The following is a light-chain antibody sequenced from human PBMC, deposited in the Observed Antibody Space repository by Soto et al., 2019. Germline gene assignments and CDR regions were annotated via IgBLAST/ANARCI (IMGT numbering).Light chain of an antibody. J-gene: IGLJ3*02. Sequence: QSALPQPASVSGSPGQSITISCTGTSSDVGSYNLVSWYQQHPGKAPKLMIYEGSKRPSGVSNRFSGSKSGNTASLTISGLQAEDEADYYCQSYDSSLSGSGVFGGGTQLTVL. CDR1: SSDVGSYNL. CDR3: QSYDSSLSGSGV. V-gene: IGLV2-23*01. CDR2: EGS.